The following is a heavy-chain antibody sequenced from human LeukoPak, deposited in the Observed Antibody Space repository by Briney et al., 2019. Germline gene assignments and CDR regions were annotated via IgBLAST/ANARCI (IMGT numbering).Heavy chain of an antibody. CDR2: ISSSGSTI. CDR3: ARGSRRHPRSDYFDY. J-gene: IGHJ4*02. CDR1: GFTFSDYY. Sequence: GGSLRLSCAASGFTFSDYYMSWIRQAPGKGREWVSYISSSGSTIYYADSVKGRFTISRDNAKNSLYLQMNSLRAEDTAVYYCARGSRRHPRSDYFDYWGQGTLVTVSS. D-gene: IGHD1-26*01. V-gene: IGHV3-11*01.